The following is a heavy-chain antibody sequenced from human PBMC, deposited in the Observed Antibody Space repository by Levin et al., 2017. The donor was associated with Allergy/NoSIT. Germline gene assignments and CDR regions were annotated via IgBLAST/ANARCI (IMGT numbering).Heavy chain of an antibody. V-gene: IGHV3-33*01. CDR3: ARDHSLGSGGGALWDDYYDYGMDV. Sequence: GESLKISCAASGFTFSSYGMHWVRQAPGKGLEWVAVIWYDGSNKYYADSVKGRFTISRDNSKNTLYLQMNSLRAEDTAVYYCARDHSLGSGGGALWDDYYDYGMDVWGQGTTVTVSS. CDR2: IWYDGSNK. D-gene: IGHD3-10*01. CDR1: GFTFSSYG. J-gene: IGHJ6*02.